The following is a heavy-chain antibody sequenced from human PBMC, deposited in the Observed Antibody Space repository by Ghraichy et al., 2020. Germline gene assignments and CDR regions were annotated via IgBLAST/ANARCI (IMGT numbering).Heavy chain of an antibody. CDR1: GFTFSSYS. Sequence: GESLNISCAASGFTFSSYSMNWVRQAPGKGLEWVSYISSSSSTIYYADSVKGRFTISRDNAKNSLYLQMNSLRAEDTAVYYCARGFYYDSSGYYYESGSDAFDIWGQGTMVTVSS. CDR2: ISSSSSTI. CDR3: ARGFYYDSSGYYYESGSDAFDI. V-gene: IGHV3-48*01. J-gene: IGHJ3*02. D-gene: IGHD3-22*01.